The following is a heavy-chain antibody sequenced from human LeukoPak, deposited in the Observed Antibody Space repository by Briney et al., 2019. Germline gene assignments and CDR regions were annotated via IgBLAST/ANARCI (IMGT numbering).Heavy chain of an antibody. CDR3: ARGFRGIFGVFDAFDI. D-gene: IGHD3-3*01. CDR1: GGSISSGSYY. Sequence: SQTLSLTCTVSGGSISSGSYYWSWIRQPAGKGLEWIGRIYISGSTNYNPSLKSRVTISVDTSKNQLPLKLSSVTAADTAAYYCARGFRGIFGVFDAFDIWGQGTMVTVSS. J-gene: IGHJ3*02. CDR2: IYISGST. V-gene: IGHV4-61*02.